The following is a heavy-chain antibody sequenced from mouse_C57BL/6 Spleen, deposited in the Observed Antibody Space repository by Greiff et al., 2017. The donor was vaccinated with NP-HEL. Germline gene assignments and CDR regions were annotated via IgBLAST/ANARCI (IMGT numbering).Heavy chain of an antibody. Sequence: QLQQSGAELVRPGTSVKMSCKASGYTFTNYWIGWAKQRPGHGLEWIGDIYPGGGYTNYNEKFKGKATLTADKSSSTAYMQFSSLTSEDSAIYYCARSYYYGSEYYFDYWGQGTTLTVSS. CDR1: GYTFTNYW. CDR3: ARSYYYGSEYYFDY. V-gene: IGHV1-63*01. CDR2: IYPGGGYT. J-gene: IGHJ2*01. D-gene: IGHD1-1*01.